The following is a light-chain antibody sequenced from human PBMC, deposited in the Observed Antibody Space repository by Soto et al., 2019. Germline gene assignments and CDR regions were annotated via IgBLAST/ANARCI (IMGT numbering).Light chain of an antibody. CDR3: QQSYSSPLT. Sequence: DIQMTQSPSSLSASGGDRVTITCRASQSISSFLNWYQQKPGKAPKLLIYAASSLQSGVPSRFSGSGSGTDFTLTISNLQPEDFATYYCQQSYSSPLTFGGGTKVDIK. J-gene: IGKJ4*01. CDR1: QSISSF. CDR2: AAS. V-gene: IGKV1-39*01.